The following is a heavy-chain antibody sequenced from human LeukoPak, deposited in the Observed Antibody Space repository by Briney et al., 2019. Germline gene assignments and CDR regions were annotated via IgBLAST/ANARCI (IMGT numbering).Heavy chain of an antibody. CDR3: ARSYSNHLFGMDV. D-gene: IGHD4-11*01. CDR1: GFTFSSYG. J-gene: IGHJ6*02. Sequence: AGRSLRLSCAASGFTFSSYGMHWVRQAPGKGLEWVAVIWYDGINKYYADSVKGRVAISRDNSQNTVFLQMNSVRVEDTAVYYCARSYSNHLFGMDVWGQGTAVTVSS. V-gene: IGHV3-33*01. CDR2: IWYDGINK.